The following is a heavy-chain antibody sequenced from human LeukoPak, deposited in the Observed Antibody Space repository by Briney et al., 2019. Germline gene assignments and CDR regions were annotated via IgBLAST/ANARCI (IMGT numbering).Heavy chain of an antibody. Sequence: ASVKVSCKASGYTFTSYAMHWVRRAPGQRLECMGWINTGNGNTKYSQKFQGRVTITRDTSASIAYMDLSSLRSEDTAVYYCARNTETAIPLPYYFDYWGQGTLVTVSS. V-gene: IGHV1-3*04. J-gene: IGHJ4*02. CDR2: INTGNGNT. D-gene: IGHD2-21*02. CDR3: ARNTETAIPLPYYFDY. CDR1: GYTFTSYA.